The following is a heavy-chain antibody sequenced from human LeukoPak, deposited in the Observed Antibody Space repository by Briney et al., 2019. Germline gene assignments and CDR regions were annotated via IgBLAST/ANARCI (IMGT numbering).Heavy chain of an antibody. CDR1: GFTFSDYY. CDR3: ARDYYDSSGYPERDYYYGMDV. V-gene: IGHV3-11*01. Sequence: GGSLRLSCAASGFTFSDYYMSRIRQAPGKGLEWVSYISSSGSTIYYADSVKGRFTISRDNAKNSLYLQMNSLRAEDTAVYYCARDYYDSSGYPERDYYYGMDVWGQGTTVTVSS. CDR2: ISSSGSTI. J-gene: IGHJ6*02. D-gene: IGHD3-22*01.